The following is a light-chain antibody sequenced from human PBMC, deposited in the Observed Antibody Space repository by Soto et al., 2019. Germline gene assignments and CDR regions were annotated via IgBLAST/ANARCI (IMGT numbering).Light chain of an antibody. V-gene: IGKV3-15*01. CDR1: QSVSNN. J-gene: IGKJ1*01. CDR2: GAS. Sequence: EIVLTQSPATLSLSPGERATLSCRASQSVSNNLAWYQKKPGQAPRLLIYGASTRATGIPARFSGSGSGTEFPLTISRLQSEDFAFYYCQQYNNWWTFGQGTRVDIK. CDR3: QQYNNWWT.